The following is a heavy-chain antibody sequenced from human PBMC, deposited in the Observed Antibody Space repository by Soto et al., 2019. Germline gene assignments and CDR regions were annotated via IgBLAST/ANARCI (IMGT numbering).Heavy chain of an antibody. CDR3: AKLAVTGTDLYCLDP. J-gene: IGHJ5*02. D-gene: IGHD6-19*01. CDR1: GFTFGNYW. Sequence: LRLSCAASGFTFGNYWMHWVRQAPGKGPVWVGRINRGGGTDYADYVKGRFTISRDNAKNTLYLQMDSLRAEDTAVYYCAKLAVTGTDLYCLDPWGHGALVTVSS. CDR2: INRGGGT. V-gene: IGHV3-74*01.